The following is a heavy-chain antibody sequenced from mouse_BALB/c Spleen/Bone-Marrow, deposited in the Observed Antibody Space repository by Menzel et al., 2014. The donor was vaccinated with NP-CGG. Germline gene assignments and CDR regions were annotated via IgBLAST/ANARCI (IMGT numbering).Heavy chain of an antibody. Sequence: VQLQQSGAELVKPGASVKLSCTASGFNIKDTYMHWVKQRPEQGLEWIGRIDPANGNTKYDPKFQGTATITADTSSNTAYLQLSSLTSEDTAVYYCASYYYGSSRFAYWGQGTLVTVSA. CDR2: IDPANGNT. CDR3: ASYYYGSSRFAY. CDR1: GFNIKDTY. J-gene: IGHJ3*01. V-gene: IGHV14-3*02. D-gene: IGHD1-1*01.